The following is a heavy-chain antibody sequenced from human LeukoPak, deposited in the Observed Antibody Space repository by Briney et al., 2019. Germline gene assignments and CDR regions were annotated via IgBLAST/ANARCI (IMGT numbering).Heavy chain of an antibody. CDR2: IKQEGSEK. CDR3: ATPLDYCDRIDSRQGGD. CDR1: GVTFSSYW. D-gene: IGHD3-22*01. V-gene: IGHV3-7*03. Sequence: GGSLRLSCAVSGVTFSSYWMSWVCQAPGEGLEWVANIKQEGSEKTYVDSVKGRFTISRDNAKNSQYLQMNSLRAEDTAVYYCATPLDYCDRIDSRQGGDWGQGTLVTVSS. J-gene: IGHJ4*02.